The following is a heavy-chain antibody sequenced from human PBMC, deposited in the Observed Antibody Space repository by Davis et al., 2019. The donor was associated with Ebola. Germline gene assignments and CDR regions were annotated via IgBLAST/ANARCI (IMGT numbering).Heavy chain of an antibody. V-gene: IGHV5-51*01. J-gene: IGHJ4*02. CDR1: GYSFEYYW. CDR3: VRLTCSTASCFAIDY. CDR2: IPPYDTDS. Sequence: GASLIISCRSSGYSFEYYWIAWVRQMPGKGMEWMGIIPPYDTDSQYNPSFEGHVTMSVDKSLSSAYLQWDSVKASDTGMYYCVRLTCSTASCFAIDYWGQGSQVTVSS. D-gene: IGHD2-2*01.